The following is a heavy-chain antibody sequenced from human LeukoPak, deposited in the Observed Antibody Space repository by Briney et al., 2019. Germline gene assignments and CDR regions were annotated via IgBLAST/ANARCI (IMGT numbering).Heavy chain of an antibody. CDR1: GGSISGYY. Sequence: SETLSLTCTVSGGSISGYYWSWIRQPPGKGLEWIGYLYYSGSTNYNPSLKSRVTISVDTSMNQFSLKLSSVTAADTAVYYCARALLDFWSGYYYYFDYWGQGTLVTVSS. D-gene: IGHD3-3*01. CDR3: ARALLDFWSGYYYYFDY. CDR2: LYYSGST. V-gene: IGHV4-59*01. J-gene: IGHJ4*02.